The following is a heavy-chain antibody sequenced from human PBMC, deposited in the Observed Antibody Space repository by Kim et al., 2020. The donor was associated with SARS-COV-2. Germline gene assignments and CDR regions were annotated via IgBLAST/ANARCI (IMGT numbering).Heavy chain of an antibody. CDR3: AKSLVLTYYYDSSGYFDY. CDR2: ISGSGGST. V-gene: IGHV3-23*01. Sequence: GGSLRLSCVVSGLTFSSYAMNWVRQAPGKGLEWVSGISGSGGSTDYADSVKGRFNISRDNSKNTLYLQMNSLRAEDTAVYYCAKSLVLTYYYDSSGYFDYMGQGTLVTVSS. J-gene: IGHJ4*02. D-gene: IGHD3-22*01. CDR1: GLTFSSYA.